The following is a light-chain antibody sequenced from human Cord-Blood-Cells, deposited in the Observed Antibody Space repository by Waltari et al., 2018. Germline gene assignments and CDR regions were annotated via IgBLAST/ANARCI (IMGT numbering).Light chain of an antibody. V-gene: IGLV1-40*01. CDR3: QSYDSSLSGYYV. CDR1: SSNIGAGYD. CDR2: GNS. Sequence: ISCTGSSSNIGAGYDVHWYQQLPGTAPKLLIYGNSNRPSGVPDRFSGSKSGTSASLAITGLQAEDEADYYCQSYDSSLSGYYVFGTGTKVTVL. J-gene: IGLJ1*01.